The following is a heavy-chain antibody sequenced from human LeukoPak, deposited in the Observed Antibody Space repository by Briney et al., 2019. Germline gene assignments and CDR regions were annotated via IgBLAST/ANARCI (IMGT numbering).Heavy chain of an antibody. CDR2: IYYSGST. V-gene: IGHV4-59*01. D-gene: IGHD2-2*01. J-gene: IGHJ2*01. CDR3: ARPSTGYWYFDL. Sequence: SETLPLTCTVSGGSISSYYWSWIRQPPGKGLEWIGYIYYSGSTNYNPSLKSRVTISVDTSKNQFSLKLSSVTAADTAVYYCARPSTGYWYFDLWGRGTLVTVSS. CDR1: GGSISSYY.